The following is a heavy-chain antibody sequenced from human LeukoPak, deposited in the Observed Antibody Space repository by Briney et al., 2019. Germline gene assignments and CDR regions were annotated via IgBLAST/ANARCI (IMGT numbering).Heavy chain of an antibody. J-gene: IGHJ3*02. CDR1: GYTFTGYY. D-gene: IGHD1-26*01. Sequence: ASAKVSCKASGYTFTGYYMHWVRQAPGQGLEWMGWINPNSGGTNYAQKFQGRVTMTRDTSISTAYMELSRLRSDDTAVYYCARCGVGATILCAFDIWGQGTMVTVSS. V-gene: IGHV1-2*02. CDR2: INPNSGGT. CDR3: ARCGVGATILCAFDI.